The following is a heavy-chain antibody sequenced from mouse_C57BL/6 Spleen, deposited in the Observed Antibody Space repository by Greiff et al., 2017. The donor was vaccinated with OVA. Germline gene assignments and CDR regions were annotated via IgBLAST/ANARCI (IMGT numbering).Heavy chain of an antibody. D-gene: IGHD4-1*01. J-gene: IGHJ4*01. Sequence: VQVVESGPGLVAPSQSLSITCTVSGFSLTSYGVHWVRQPPGKGLEWLVVIWRDGSTTYNSALKSRLSISKDNSKSQVFLKMNSVQADDAAMYYYARHGTGAMDYWGQGTSVTVSS. V-gene: IGHV2-6-1*01. CDR1: GFSLTSYG. CDR3: ARHGTGAMDY. CDR2: IWRDGST.